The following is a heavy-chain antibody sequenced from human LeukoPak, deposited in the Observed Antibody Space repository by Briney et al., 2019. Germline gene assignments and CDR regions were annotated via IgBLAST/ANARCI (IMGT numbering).Heavy chain of an antibody. J-gene: IGHJ4*02. Sequence: GGSLRLSCAASGFSFGDYTMNWVRQAPGKGLEWVSYITSSSSVIYYADSVKGRFTTSRDNAKNSLFLQMNGLRAEDTAVYYCARITLFGIIFDSWGRGTLVTVSS. CDR3: ARITLFGIIFDS. V-gene: IGHV3-48*01. D-gene: IGHD3-3*01. CDR1: GFSFGDYT. CDR2: ITSSSSVI.